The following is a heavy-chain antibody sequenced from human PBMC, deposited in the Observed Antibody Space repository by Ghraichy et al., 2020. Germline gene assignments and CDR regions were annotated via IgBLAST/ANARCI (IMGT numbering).Heavy chain of an antibody. CDR2: IYFTGAT. D-gene: IGHD3-16*02. Sequence: SETLSLTCTVSDDSISSGRYYWAWIRQPPGRGLEWIGRIYFTGATYYNPSLKSRVTISVDTSNNPFSLRVNSVTAADTAVYYCARDCGRYTHANTAPIDYWGQGTLVSVSS. CDR3: ARDCGRYTHANTAPIDY. V-gene: IGHV4-39*07. J-gene: IGHJ4*02. CDR1: DDSISSGRYY.